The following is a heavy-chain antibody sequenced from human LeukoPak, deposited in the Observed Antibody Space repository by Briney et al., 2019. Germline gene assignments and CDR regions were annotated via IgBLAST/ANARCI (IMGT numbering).Heavy chain of an antibody. J-gene: IGHJ4*02. CDR2: AKPDGSEK. D-gene: IGHD5-12*01. CDR3: ARDPNSGYTFDY. CDR1: GFTFSRYW. V-gene: IGHV3-7*01. Sequence: PGGSLRLSCAASGFTFSRYWMSWVRQAPGKGLQWVANAKPDGSEKYYLDSVKGRFTISRDNAKNSLYLHMNSLTAEDTAVYYCARDPNSGYTFDYWGQGTLVTVSS.